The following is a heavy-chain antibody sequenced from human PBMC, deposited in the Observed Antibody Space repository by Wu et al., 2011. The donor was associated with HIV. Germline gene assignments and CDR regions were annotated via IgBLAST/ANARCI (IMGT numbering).Heavy chain of an antibody. CDR3: ARPYCSGGSCYGLFDY. CDR1: GGAFSTYA. Sequence: QVQLVQSGAEVKKPGSSVKVSCKASGGAFSTYAISWVRQAPRQGLEWLGRIIPIFGTANYAQKFQGRVTITADESTSTAYMELSSLRSEDTAVYYCARPYCSGGSCYGLFDYWGQGTLVHRLL. V-gene: IGHV1-69*15. D-gene: IGHD2-15*01. CDR2: IIPIFGTA. J-gene: IGHJ4*02.